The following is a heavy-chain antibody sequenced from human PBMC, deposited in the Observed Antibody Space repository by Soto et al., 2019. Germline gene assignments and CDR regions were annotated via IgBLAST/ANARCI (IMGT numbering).Heavy chain of an antibody. J-gene: IGHJ4*02. CDR2: IVLGDGET. V-gene: IGHV1-24*01. D-gene: IGHD3-9*01. Sequence: GASVKVSCKASGFTFTSSAVQWVRQARGKGLEWMGCIVLGDGETNYAQKFQGRVTMTEDTSTDTAYMELSSLRSEDTAVYYCARDAHILTGYIPDYWGQGTLVTVSS. CDR3: ARDAHILTGYIPDY. CDR1: GFTFTSSA.